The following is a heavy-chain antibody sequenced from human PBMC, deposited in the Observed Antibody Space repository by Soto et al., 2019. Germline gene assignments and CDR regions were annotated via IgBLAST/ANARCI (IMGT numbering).Heavy chain of an antibody. CDR2: IHSAGSST. V-gene: IGHV3-74*01. D-gene: IGHD1-26*01. CDR3: ARGQWGALDL. J-gene: IGHJ3*01. Sequence: DVQLVESGGGSVQPGGSLSLSCAATGFTFSYYWMHWVRQAPGQGLVWVARIHSAGSSTTDADSVKGRFTIARENAKNTQDLQMNSLRAEDTAVYDCARGQWGALDLWGQGTMVTVAS. CDR1: GFTFSYYW.